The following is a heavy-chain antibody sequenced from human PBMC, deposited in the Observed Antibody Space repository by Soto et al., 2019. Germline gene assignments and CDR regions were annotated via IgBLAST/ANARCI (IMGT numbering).Heavy chain of an antibody. Sequence: PGGSLRLSCAASGFTFSTYPMSWVRHPPGKGREWGSCIIGSGISTYYTDSVKGRFTSSRDNSKNTVFLQMNSLRDEDTAVYYCVKPQVITASYYYYDMDVWGQGTTVTVSS. CDR2: IIGSGIST. D-gene: IGHD4-4*01. V-gene: IGHV3-23*01. CDR1: GFTFSTYP. J-gene: IGHJ6*02. CDR3: VKPQVITASYYYYDMDV.